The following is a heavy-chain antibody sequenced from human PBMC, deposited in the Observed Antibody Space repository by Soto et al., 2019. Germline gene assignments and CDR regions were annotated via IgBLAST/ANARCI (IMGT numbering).Heavy chain of an antibody. CDR1: GYSISSGYY. J-gene: IGHJ4*02. CDR3: ARKQLAHFDY. D-gene: IGHD6-13*01. CDR2: IYHSGST. Sequence: SETLSLTCAVSGYSISSGYYWGWIRQPPGKGLEWIGSIYHSGSTYYNPSLKSRVTISVDTSKNQFSLKLSSVTAADTAVYYCARKQLAHFDYWGQGTLVTVS. V-gene: IGHV4-38-2*01.